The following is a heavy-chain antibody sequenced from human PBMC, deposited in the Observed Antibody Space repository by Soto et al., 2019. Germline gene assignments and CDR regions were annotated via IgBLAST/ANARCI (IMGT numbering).Heavy chain of an antibody. CDR1: GGTFSSYA. CDR3: PTGVVVPAPRAYYYYGMDV. J-gene: IGHJ6*02. Sequence: QVQLVQSGAEVKKPGSSVKVSCKASGGTFSSYAISWVRQAPGQGLEWMGGIIPIFGTANYAQKFQGRVTITADESTSTAYMELSSLTAENTAVYYCPTGVVVPAPRAYYYYGMDVWGQGTTVTVSS. D-gene: IGHD2-2*01. CDR2: IIPIFGTA. V-gene: IGHV1-69*01.